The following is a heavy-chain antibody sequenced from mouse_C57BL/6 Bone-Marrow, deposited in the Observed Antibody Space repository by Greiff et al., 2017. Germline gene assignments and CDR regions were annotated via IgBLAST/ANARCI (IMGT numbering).Heavy chain of an antibody. CDR2: IYPGSGST. D-gene: IGHD2-5*01. CDR1: GYTFTSYW. J-gene: IGHJ1*03. V-gene: IGHV1-55*01. Sequence: QVQLQQPGAELVKPGASVKMSCKASGYTFTSYWITWVKQRPGQGLEWVGDIYPGSGSTNYNEKFKSKATLTVDTASSTAYMQLSSLTSEDSAVYYCARPYYSNYWYFDVWGTGTTVTVSS. CDR3: ARPYYSNYWYFDV.